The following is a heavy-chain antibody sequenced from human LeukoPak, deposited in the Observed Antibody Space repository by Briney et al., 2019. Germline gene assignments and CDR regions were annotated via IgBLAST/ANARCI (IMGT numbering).Heavy chain of an antibody. CDR3: ATKGGGSCSTSHCQGAFDF. D-gene: IGHD2-2*01. J-gene: IGHJ3*01. CDR1: GYTFTGYY. V-gene: IGHV1-2*02. Sequence: GASVKVSCKASGYTFTGYYMHWVRQAPGQGLEWMGWINPNSGGTNYAQKFQGRVTMTRDTSISTAYMELSRLRSDDTAVYYCATKGGGSCSTSHCQGAFDFWGQGSMVTVSS. CDR2: INPNSGGT.